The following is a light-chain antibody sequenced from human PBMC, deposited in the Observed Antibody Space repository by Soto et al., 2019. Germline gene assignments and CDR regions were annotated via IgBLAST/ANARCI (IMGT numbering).Light chain of an antibody. CDR3: QQYNNWPPLT. CDR2: GAS. CDR1: QSVSSN. V-gene: IGKV3-15*01. Sequence: EIVMPQSPATLSVSPGERATLSCRASQSVSSNLAWYQQKPGQAPRLLIYGASTRATGIPARLSGSGSGTEFTLTISSLQSEDFAVYYCQQYNNWPPLTFGGGTKVEIK. J-gene: IGKJ4*01.